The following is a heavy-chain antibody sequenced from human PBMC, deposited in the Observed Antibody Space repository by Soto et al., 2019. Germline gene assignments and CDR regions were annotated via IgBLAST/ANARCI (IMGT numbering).Heavy chain of an antibody. J-gene: IGHJ4*02. V-gene: IGHV3-30*18. CDR3: ANDLGNWGVVPAAMWPPFDY. Sequence: GGSLRLSCAASGFTFSSYGMHWVRQAPGKGLEWVAVISYDGSNKYYADSVKGRFTISRDNSKNTLYLQMNSLRAEDTAVYYCANDLGNWGVVPAAMWPPFDYWGQGTLVTVSS. D-gene: IGHD2-2*01. CDR2: ISYDGSNK. CDR1: GFTFSSYG.